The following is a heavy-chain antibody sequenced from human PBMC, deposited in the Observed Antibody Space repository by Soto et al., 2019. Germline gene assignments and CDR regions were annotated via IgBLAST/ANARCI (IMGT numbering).Heavy chain of an antibody. CDR1: GFTFSSYA. CDR2: ISGSGGST. J-gene: IGHJ6*02. V-gene: IGHV3-23*01. D-gene: IGHD3-22*01. Sequence: PGGSLRLSCAASGFTFSSYAMSWVRQAPGKGLEWVSAISGSGGSTYYADSVKGRFTISRDNSKNTLYLQMNSLRAEDTAVYYCAKSIVVGNYYYYGMDVWGQGTTVIVYS. CDR3: AKSIVVGNYYYYGMDV.